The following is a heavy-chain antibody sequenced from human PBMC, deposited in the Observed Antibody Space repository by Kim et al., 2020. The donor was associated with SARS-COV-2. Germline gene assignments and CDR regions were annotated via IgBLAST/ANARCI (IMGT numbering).Heavy chain of an antibody. CDR1: GFTFSSYA. CDR2: ISGSGSST. J-gene: IGHJ4*02. D-gene: IGHD5-12*01. V-gene: IGHV3-23*01. CDR3: AKGSGVAFDY. Sequence: GGSLRLSCAASGFTFSSYAMNWVRRAPGKGLEWVSAISGSGSSTFYADSVKGRFTISRDNSKNTLYLQMNSLRADDTAVYYCAKGSGVAFDYWGQGTLVT.